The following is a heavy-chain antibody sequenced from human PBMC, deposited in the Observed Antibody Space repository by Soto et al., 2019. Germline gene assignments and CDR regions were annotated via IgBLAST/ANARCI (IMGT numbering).Heavy chain of an antibody. J-gene: IGHJ4*02. CDR1: GYTFSSYL. D-gene: IGHD3-22*01. CDR3: ARVSLDSSGYYNDY. CDR2: INTGNGNT. Sequence: ASVKVSCKASGYTFSSYLLHWVRQAPGQRPEWMGWINTGNGNTKNSQNFQARVTFTTDTSANTAYMEVSSLRSDDTAVYYCARVSLDSSGYYNDYWGQGTLVTVSS. V-gene: IGHV1-3*04.